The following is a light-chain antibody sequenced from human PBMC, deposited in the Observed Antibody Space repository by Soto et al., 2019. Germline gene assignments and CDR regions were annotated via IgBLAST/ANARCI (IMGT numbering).Light chain of an antibody. CDR3: QQYGSPPTT. CDR1: QSVSSKS. Sequence: EIVLTQSPGTLSVSPGERATLSCRASQSVSSKSLAWYQQKPGQAPRLLIYDASRRAAGIPDRISGSGSGTDFTLTISRLEAEDFAVYYCQQYGSPPTTFGQGTRLEIK. V-gene: IGKV3-20*01. J-gene: IGKJ5*01. CDR2: DAS.